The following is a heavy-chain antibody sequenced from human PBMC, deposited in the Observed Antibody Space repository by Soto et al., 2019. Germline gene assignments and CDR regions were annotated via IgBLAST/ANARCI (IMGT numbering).Heavy chain of an antibody. J-gene: IGHJ4*02. CDR3: VKDRAFRPVAVADQ. Sequence: GGSLRLSCTVSGFTFRSYAMNWVRQAPGGGLEWVSNIIGSGDNTYYADSVKGRFTISRDNSQNTLFLQMDSLRVEDTATYYCVKDRAFRPVAVADQWGQGTLVTAPQ. CDR2: IIGSGDNT. V-gene: IGHV3-23*01. CDR1: GFTFRSYA. D-gene: IGHD6-19*01.